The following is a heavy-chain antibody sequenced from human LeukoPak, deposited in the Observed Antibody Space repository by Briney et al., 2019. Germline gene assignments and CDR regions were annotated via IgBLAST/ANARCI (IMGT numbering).Heavy chain of an antibody. D-gene: IGHD1-14*01. Sequence: PWGSLRLSCAASGFTFSSYSMNWVRQAPGKGLEWVSYISSSSSTIYYADSVKGRFTISRDNAKNSLYLQMNSLRAEDTAVYYCAGLTRTARFDPWGQGTLVTVSS. CDR2: ISSSSSTI. CDR3: AGLTRTARFDP. J-gene: IGHJ5*02. CDR1: GFTFSSYS. V-gene: IGHV3-48*04.